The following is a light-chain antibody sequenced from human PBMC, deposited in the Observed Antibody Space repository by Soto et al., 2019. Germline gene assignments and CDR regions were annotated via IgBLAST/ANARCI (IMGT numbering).Light chain of an antibody. CDR1: SSNIGAHYD. J-gene: IGLJ1*01. V-gene: IGLV1-40*01. CDR2: GNS. CDR3: QSYDSSLSGYV. Sequence: QSVLTQPPSVSGAPGQRVAISCTGSSSNIGAHYDVHWYQQLPGTAPKLLIYGNSNRPSGVPDRSSSSKSGTSASLAITGLQAEDEAYYYCQSYDSSLSGYVFGTGTKLTVL.